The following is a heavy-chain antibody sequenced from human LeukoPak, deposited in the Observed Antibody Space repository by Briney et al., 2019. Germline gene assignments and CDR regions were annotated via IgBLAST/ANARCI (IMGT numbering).Heavy chain of an antibody. CDR1: GGSFSGCY. CDR3: ASEVPQLRFRFGGYGY. CDR2: INHSGST. D-gene: IGHD3-3*01. J-gene: IGHJ4*02. V-gene: IGHV4-34*01. Sequence: SETLSLTCAVYGGSFSGCYWSWIRQPPGKWLEWIGEINHSGSTNYNPSLKSRDTISVDTSKNQFSLKLSSVTAADTVVYSCASEVPQLRFRFGGYGYRGQGTLGTVSS.